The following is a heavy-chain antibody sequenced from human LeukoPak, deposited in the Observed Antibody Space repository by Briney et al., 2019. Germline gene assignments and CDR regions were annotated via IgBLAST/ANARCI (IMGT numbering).Heavy chain of an antibody. V-gene: IGHV3-48*02. Sequence: GGSLRLSCAASGFTFSSYSMNWVRQAPGKGLEWVSYIGNSGGTIYYADSVKGRFTISRDNAKNSLYLQMNSLRDEDTAVYYCARTYSGTYYVFDYWGQGTLVTVSS. CDR3: ARTYSGTYYVFDY. J-gene: IGHJ4*02. CDR1: GFTFSSYS. CDR2: IGNSGGTI. D-gene: IGHD1-26*01.